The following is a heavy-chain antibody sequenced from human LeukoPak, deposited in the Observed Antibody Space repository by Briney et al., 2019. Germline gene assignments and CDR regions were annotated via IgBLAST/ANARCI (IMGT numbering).Heavy chain of an antibody. Sequence: GGSLRLSCAASEFTFSGYAMSWVRQAPGKGLEWVSTISGGGSTTWYADSVKGRFTISRDNSKNTLYLQMNSLRAEDTAVYYCAKRTRGYNYDPSDYWGQGTLVTVSS. CDR3: AKRTRGYNYDPSDY. CDR1: EFTFSGYA. D-gene: IGHD5-18*01. CDR2: ISGGGSTT. V-gene: IGHV3-23*01. J-gene: IGHJ4*02.